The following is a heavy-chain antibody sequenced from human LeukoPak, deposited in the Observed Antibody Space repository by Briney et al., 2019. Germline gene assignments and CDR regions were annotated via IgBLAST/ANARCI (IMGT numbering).Heavy chain of an antibody. V-gene: IGHV3-23*01. CDR1: GFTFSSYG. CDR3: AKDLGGLTMIVVVTLDV. J-gene: IGHJ6*02. CDR2: ISGSGGST. Sequence: GGSLRLSCAASGFTFSSYGMHWVRQAPGKGLEWVSAISGSGGSTYYADSVKGRFTISRDNSKNTLYLQMNSLRAEDTAVYYCAKDLGGLTMIVVVTLDVWGQGTTVTVSS. D-gene: IGHD3-22*01.